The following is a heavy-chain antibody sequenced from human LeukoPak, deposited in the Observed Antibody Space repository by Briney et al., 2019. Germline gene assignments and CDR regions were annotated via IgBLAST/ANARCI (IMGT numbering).Heavy chain of an antibody. CDR2: ISGSGGST. V-gene: IGHV3-23*01. Sequence: GGSLRLSCAASGFTVSSNYMSWVRQAPGKGLEWVSAISGSGGSTYYADSVKGRFTISRDNSKNTLYLQMNSLRAEDTAVYYCAKLYGSGIPVDYWGQGTLVTVSS. CDR1: GFTVSSNY. J-gene: IGHJ4*02. CDR3: AKLYGSGIPVDY. D-gene: IGHD3-10*01.